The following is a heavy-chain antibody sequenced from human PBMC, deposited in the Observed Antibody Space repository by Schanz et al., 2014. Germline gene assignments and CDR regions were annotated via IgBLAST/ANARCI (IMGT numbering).Heavy chain of an antibody. D-gene: IGHD6-13*01. Sequence: EVQLLDSGGGLVQPGGSLRLSCAASGFTFSTYAMSWVRQAPGKGLEWVSAISGSGGSTYYADSVKGRFTISRDNSKNTLYRQMNSLRAEDTAVYYCAREQIMAAAGLVDYWGHGTLVTVSS. J-gene: IGHJ4*01. V-gene: IGHV3-23*01. CDR2: ISGSGGST. CDR1: GFTFSTYA. CDR3: AREQIMAAAGLVDY.